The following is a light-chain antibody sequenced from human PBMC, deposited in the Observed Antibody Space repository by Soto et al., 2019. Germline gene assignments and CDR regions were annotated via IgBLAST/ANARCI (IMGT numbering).Light chain of an antibody. Sequence: DIQMTQSPSSLSASVGDRVTITCQASQYIDKFVKWYQQKSGKAPKLLISDASNLETGVPSRFSGGGSGTDFTFTITSLQPEDVAIYYCQQYDDLPITFGQGTRLEIK. V-gene: IGKV1-33*01. J-gene: IGKJ5*01. CDR2: DAS. CDR3: QQYDDLPIT. CDR1: QYIDKF.